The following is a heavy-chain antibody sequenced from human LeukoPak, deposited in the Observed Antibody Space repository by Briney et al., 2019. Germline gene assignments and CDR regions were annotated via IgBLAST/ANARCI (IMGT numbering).Heavy chain of an antibody. CDR3: AREGTAGTNLNWFDP. CDR2: VSYSGST. J-gene: IGHJ5*02. V-gene: IGHV4-59*01. CDR1: GGSISSYY. D-gene: IGHD1-1*01. Sequence: SESLSLTCTVSGGSISSYYWSWIRLPPGKGQEWIGYVSYSGSTNFNPSLKSRVTISVDTSKNQFSLKLSSVTAADTAVYYCAREGTAGTNLNWFDPWGQGTLVAVSS.